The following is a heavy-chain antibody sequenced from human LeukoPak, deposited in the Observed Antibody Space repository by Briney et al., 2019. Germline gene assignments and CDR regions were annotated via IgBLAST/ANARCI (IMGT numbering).Heavy chain of an antibody. CDR3: ARDNAPAGDYVGSGY. D-gene: IGHD4-23*01. CDR1: GYTFTSYG. Sequence: GASVKVSCKASGYTFTSYGISWVRQAPGQGLEWMGWISAYNGNTNYAQKLQGRVTMTTDTSTSTAYMELRSLRSDDTAVYYCARDNAPAGDYVGSGYWGQGTLVTVSS. V-gene: IGHV1-18*01. CDR2: ISAYNGNT. J-gene: IGHJ4*02.